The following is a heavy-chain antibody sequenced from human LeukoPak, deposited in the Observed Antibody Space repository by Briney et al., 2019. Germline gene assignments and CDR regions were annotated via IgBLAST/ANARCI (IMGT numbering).Heavy chain of an antibody. CDR3: ARGKGQWLVSRYYFDY. Sequence: SETLSLTCTVSGDSISSYYWSWIRQPPGKGLEWIGYIYYSGSTNYNPSLKSRVTISVDTSKNQFSLKLSSVTAADTAVYYCARGKGQWLVSRYYFDYWGQGTLVTVSS. CDR2: IYYSGST. D-gene: IGHD6-19*01. CDR1: GDSISSYY. V-gene: IGHV4-59*01. J-gene: IGHJ4*02.